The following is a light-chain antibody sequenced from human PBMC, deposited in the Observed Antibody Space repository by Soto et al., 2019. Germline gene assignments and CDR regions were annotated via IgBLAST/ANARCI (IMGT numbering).Light chain of an antibody. CDR3: QQYNKWPRT. Sequence: EIVMTQSPATLSVSPGERATLSCRASQSVDSGLAWYHQKPGQAPRLLIYDASTRATGIPARFSGSGSGTEFTLTISSLQSEDFAVYYCQQYNKWPRTVGQGTKVDIK. CDR2: DAS. V-gene: IGKV3-15*01. J-gene: IGKJ1*01. CDR1: QSVDSG.